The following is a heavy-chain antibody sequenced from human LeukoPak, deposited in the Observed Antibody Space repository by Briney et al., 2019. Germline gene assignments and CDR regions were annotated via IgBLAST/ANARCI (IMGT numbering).Heavy chain of an antibody. CDR2: IIPILGIA. CDR1: VGTFSRYA. V-gene: IGHV1-69*04. D-gene: IGHD3-10*01. Sequence: SVKVSCKASVGTFSRYAISGVRPAPGQGREWMGRIIPILGIANYPQKFQGRVTITADKSTRTAYMELSSLRSEDEAVYYCAIGVRGVDMNDYWGQGALVTVSS. CDR3: AIGVRGVDMNDY. J-gene: IGHJ4*02.